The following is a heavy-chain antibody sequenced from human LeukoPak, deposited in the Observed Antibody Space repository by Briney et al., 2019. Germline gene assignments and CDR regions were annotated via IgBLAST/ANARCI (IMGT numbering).Heavy chain of an antibody. CDR1: GGSISSYY. J-gene: IGHJ4*02. V-gene: IGHV4-59*01. CDR3: AREGGSGGPVNY. D-gene: IGHD2-15*01. Sequence: PSETLSLTCTVSGGSISSYYWSWIRQPPGKGLEWIGYIYYSGSTNYNPSLKSRVTISVDTSKNQFSLKLSSVTAADTAVYYCAREGGSGGPVNYWGQGTLVTVSS. CDR2: IYYSGST.